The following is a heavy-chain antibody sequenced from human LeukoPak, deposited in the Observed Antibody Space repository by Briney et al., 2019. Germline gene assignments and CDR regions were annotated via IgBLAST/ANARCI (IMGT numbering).Heavy chain of an antibody. CDR2: IYYSGST. J-gene: IGHJ6*02. D-gene: IGHD6-13*01. CDR1: GGSISSYY. Sequence: TSETLSLTCTVSGGSISSYYWSWIRQPPGKGLEWIGYIYYSGSTNYNPSLKSRVTISVDTSKNQFSLKLSSVTAADTAVYFCVRADHSSSYYYGMDVWGQGTTVTVSS. CDR3: VRADHSSSYYYGMDV. V-gene: IGHV4-59*01.